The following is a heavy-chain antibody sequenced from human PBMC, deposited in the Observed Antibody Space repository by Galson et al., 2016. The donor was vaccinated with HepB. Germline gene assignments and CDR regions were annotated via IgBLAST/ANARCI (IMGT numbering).Heavy chain of an antibody. D-gene: IGHD6-25*01. V-gene: IGHV4-39*02. J-gene: IGHJ4*02. CDR2: IYYSGTS. CDR3: GREVGSAVEF. CDR1: GGSITSSTYH. Sequence: SETLSLTCTVSGGSITSSTYHWGWIRQPPGKGLEWIASIYYSGTSYQRPSLRSRVTISVDTSKNQFSLKLRSVTAADTAVYYCGREVGSAVEFWGQGTLVTVSS.